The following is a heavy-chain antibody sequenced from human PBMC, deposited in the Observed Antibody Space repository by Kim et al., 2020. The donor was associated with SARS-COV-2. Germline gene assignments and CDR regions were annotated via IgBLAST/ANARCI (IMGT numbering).Heavy chain of an antibody. CDR1: GFMFNNYG. V-gene: IGHV3-23*01. J-gene: IGHJ4*02. CDR3: AKGGGGYLDY. Sequence: GGSLRLSCAASGFMFNNYGMTWVRQAPGKGLEWVSTIGASGGDTYYPDYVRGRFTISRDNSRNTLYVQMNSLRADDTAVYDCAKGGGGYLDYWGQGTLVT. CDR2: IGASGGDT. D-gene: IGHD2-15*01.